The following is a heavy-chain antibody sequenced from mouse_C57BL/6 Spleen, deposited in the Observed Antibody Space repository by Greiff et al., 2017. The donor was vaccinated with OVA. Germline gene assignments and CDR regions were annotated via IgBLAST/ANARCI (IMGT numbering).Heavy chain of an antibody. J-gene: IGHJ2*01. Sequence: EVKLQESGPELVKPGASVKIPCKASGYTFTDYNMDWVKQSHGKSLEWIGDLNPNTGGTIYNQKFKGKATWTVDKSSSTAYMERRSLTSEDTAVYYCARRRSSYGSPYFDYWGQGTTLTVSS. V-gene: IGHV1-18*01. CDR2: LNPNTGGT. CDR3: ARRRSSYGSPYFDY. CDR1: GYTFTDYN. D-gene: IGHD1-1*01.